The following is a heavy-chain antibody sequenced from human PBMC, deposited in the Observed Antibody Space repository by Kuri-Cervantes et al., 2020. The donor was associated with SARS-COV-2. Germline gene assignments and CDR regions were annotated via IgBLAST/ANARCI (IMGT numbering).Heavy chain of an antibody. V-gene: IGHV4-39*02. J-gene: IGHJ5*02. D-gene: IGHD2-2*02. CDR3: AIDPSENLVVPAAILGGISNNWFDP. CDR2: IYYSGST. Sequence: SETLSLTCTVSGGSISSSGYYWGWIRQPPGKGLEWIGSIYYSGSTYYNPSLKSRVTISVDTSKNQFSLKLSSVTAADTTVYYCAIDPSENLVVPAAILGGISNNWFDPWGQGTLVTVSS. CDR1: GGSISSSGYY.